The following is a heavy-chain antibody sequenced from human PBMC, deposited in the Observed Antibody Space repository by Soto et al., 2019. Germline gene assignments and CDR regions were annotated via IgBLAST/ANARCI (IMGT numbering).Heavy chain of an antibody. V-gene: IGHV4-31*03. D-gene: IGHD3-3*01. CDR3: ARGMYYDFWSGYYTGYYYYGMDV. Sequence: PSETLSLTCTVSGGSISSGGYYWSWIRQHPGKGLEWIGYIYYSGSTYYNPSLKSRVTISVDTSKNQFSLKLSSVTAADTAVYYCARGMYYDFWSGYYTGYYYYGMDVWGQGTTVTVSS. CDR2: IYYSGST. CDR1: GGSISSGGYY. J-gene: IGHJ6*02.